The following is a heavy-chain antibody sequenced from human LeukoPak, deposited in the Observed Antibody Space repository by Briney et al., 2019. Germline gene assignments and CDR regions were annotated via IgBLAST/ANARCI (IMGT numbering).Heavy chain of an antibody. CDR2: INPNSGGT. J-gene: IGHJ3*02. D-gene: IGHD3-22*01. Sequence: ASVKVSCKASGYTFTGYYMHWVRQAPGQGLEWMGWINPNSGGTNYAQKFQGRVTMTGDTSISTAYMELSRLRSDDTAVYYCARVPHHYYDSSGYDAFDIWGQGTMVTVSS. CDR1: GYTFTGYY. V-gene: IGHV1-2*02. CDR3: ARVPHHYYDSSGYDAFDI.